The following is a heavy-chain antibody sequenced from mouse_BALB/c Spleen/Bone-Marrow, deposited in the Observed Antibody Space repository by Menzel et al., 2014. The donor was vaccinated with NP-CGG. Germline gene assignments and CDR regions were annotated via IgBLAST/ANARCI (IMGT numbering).Heavy chain of an antibody. CDR3: ARVVTTATLYWYFDV. V-gene: IGHV5-4*02. J-gene: IGHJ1*01. CDR1: GFTFXDYY. D-gene: IGHD1-2*01. CDR2: ISDGGSYT. Sequence: EVMLVESGGGLVKPGGSLKLSCAASGFTFXDYYMYWVRQTPEKRLEWVATISDGGSYTYYPDSVKGRFTISRDNAKNNLYLQMSSLKSEDTAMYYCARVVTTATLYWYFDVWGARTTVTVSS.